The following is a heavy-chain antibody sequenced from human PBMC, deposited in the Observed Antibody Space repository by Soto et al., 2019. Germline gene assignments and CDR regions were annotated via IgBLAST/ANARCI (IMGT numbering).Heavy chain of an antibody. Sequence: SETLSLTCAVYGGSFSGYSWSWIRQPPGKGLEWIGEINHSGSTNYNPSLKSRVTISVDTSKNQFSLKLSSVTAADTAVYYCARGSRITMIVVVNRSGFDYWGQGTLVTVSS. J-gene: IGHJ4*02. CDR2: INHSGST. V-gene: IGHV4-34*01. CDR3: ARGSRITMIVVVNRSGFDY. D-gene: IGHD3-22*01. CDR1: GGSFSGYS.